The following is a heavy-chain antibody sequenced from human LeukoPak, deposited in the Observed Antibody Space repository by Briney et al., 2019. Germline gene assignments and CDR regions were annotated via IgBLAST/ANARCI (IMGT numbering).Heavy chain of an antibody. CDR2: ISSSGSTI. CDR3: ARGLAVVVPSGDFDY. D-gene: IGHD2-15*01. J-gene: IGHJ4*02. V-gene: IGHV3-48*03. Sequence: GGSLRLSCAASGFTFSSYEMNWVRQAPGKGLEWVSYISSSGSTIYYADSVKGRFTISRDNAKNSLYLQMNSLGAEDTAVYYCARGLAVVVPSGDFDYWGQGTLVTVSS. CDR1: GFTFSSYE.